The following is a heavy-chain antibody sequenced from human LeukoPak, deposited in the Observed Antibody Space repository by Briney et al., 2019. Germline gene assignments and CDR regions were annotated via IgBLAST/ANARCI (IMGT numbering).Heavy chain of an antibody. CDR2: INGGGSNT. J-gene: IGHJ4*02. V-gene: IGHV3-23*01. D-gene: IGHD5-24*01. CDR1: GFTFNSYV. CDR3: ARAKGDGYNYFGYFFDY. Sequence: GGSLRLSCAASGFTFNSYVMSWVRQAPGKGLEWVSAINGGGSNTYYADSVRGRFTISRDNSKNTLYLQMNSLRAEDTAVYYCARAKGDGYNYFGYFFDYWGQGTLVTVSS.